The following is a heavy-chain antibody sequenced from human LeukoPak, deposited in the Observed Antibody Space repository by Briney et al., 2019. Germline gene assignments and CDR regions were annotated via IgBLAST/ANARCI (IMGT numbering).Heavy chain of an antibody. J-gene: IGHJ6*02. CDR1: GFTFNKAW. CDR2: IKSRTDGGTT. Sequence: GGSLRLSCAASGFTFNKAWMSWVRQAPGKGLEWIGRIKSRTDGGTTDYAAPVKGRFTISRDDSKSMLYLQMNSLKNEDTAVYFCTLFYYDSSGCYEAIGYSYGKDVWGQGTTVTVSS. V-gene: IGHV3-15*01. CDR3: TLFYYDSSGCYEAIGYSYGKDV. D-gene: IGHD3-22*01.